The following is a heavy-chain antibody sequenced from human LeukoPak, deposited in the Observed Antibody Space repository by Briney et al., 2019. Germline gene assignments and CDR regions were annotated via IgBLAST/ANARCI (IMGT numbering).Heavy chain of an antibody. CDR1: GFTFSSYW. Sequence: GGSLRLSCAASGFTFSSYWMHWVRQAPGKGLVWVSRINSDGSSTSYADSVKGRFTISRDNAKNTLCLQMNSLRAEDTAVYYCARDVNSRGAFDIWGQGTMVTVSS. D-gene: IGHD3-10*01. CDR2: INSDGSST. CDR3: ARDVNSRGAFDI. V-gene: IGHV3-74*01. J-gene: IGHJ3*02.